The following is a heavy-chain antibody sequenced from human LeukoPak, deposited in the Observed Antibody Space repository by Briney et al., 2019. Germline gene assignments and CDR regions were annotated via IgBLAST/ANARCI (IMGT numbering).Heavy chain of an antibody. CDR2: IRYDGSSK. V-gene: IGHV3-30*02. J-gene: IGHJ4*02. Sequence: GGSLRLSCAASGFTFSSYGVNWVRQAPGKGLEWVAFIRYDGSSKYCADSVKGRFTIPRDNSKNTLYLQMNSLRAEDTAVYYCARDREYSSSDWGQGTLVTVSS. CDR3: ARDREYSSSD. D-gene: IGHD6-6*01. CDR1: GFTFSSYG.